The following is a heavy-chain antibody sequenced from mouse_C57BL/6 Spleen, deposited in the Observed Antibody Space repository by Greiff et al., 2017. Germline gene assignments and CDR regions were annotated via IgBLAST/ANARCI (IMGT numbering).Heavy chain of an antibody. CDR1: GYAFTNYL. CDR2: FNPGSGGT. J-gene: IGHJ4*01. V-gene: IGHV1-54*01. Sequence: QVQLQQSGAELVRPGTSVKVSCKASGYAFTNYLIEWVKQRPGQGLEWIGVFNPGSGGTNYNEKFKGKATLTADKSSSTAYMQLSSLTSEDSAVYFCARSNYYGSMDYWGQGTSVTVSS. D-gene: IGHD1-1*01. CDR3: ARSNYYGSMDY.